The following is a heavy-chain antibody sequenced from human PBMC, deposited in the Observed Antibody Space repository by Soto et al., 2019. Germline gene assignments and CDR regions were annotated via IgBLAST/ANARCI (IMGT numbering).Heavy chain of an antibody. V-gene: IGHV3-23*01. J-gene: IGHJ6*02. CDR1: GVTFSSDA. Sequence: EVQLLESGGGLVQPGGSLRLSCAASGVTFSSDAMSWVRQAPGKGLEWVSAISGSGGSTYYADSVKGRFTISRDNSKNTLYLQMNSLRVEDTAVYYCAKDEAWYSSSSVPYGMDVWGQGTTVTVSS. CDR3: AKDEAWYSSSSVPYGMDV. D-gene: IGHD6-6*01. CDR2: ISGSGGST.